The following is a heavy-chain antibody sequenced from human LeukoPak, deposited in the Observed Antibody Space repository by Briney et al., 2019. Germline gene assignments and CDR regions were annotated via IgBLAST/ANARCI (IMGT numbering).Heavy chain of an antibody. CDR1: GGSFSGYY. CDR3: ATRVGATSNWFDP. J-gene: IGHJ5*02. D-gene: IGHD1-26*01. V-gene: IGHV4-34*01. Sequence: KPSETLSLTCAVYGGSFSGYYWSWIRPPPGKGLEWIGEINHSGSTNYNPSLKSRVTISVDTSKNQFSLKLSSVTAADTAVYYCATRVGATSNWFDPWGQGTLVTVSS. CDR2: INHSGST.